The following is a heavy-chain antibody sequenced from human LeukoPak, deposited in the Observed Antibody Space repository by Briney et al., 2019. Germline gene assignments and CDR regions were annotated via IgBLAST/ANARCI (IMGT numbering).Heavy chain of an antibody. CDR2: ISSSGSTI. CDR3: ARPGHDSSGYYWEWDY. V-gene: IGHV3-11*01. Sequence: GGSLRLSCAASGFTFSDYYMSWIRQAPGKGLEWVSYISSSGSTIYYADSVKGRFTISRDNAKNSLYLQMNSLRAEDTAVYYCARPGHDSSGYYWEWDYWGQGTLVTVSS. D-gene: IGHD3-22*01. J-gene: IGHJ4*02. CDR1: GFTFSDYY.